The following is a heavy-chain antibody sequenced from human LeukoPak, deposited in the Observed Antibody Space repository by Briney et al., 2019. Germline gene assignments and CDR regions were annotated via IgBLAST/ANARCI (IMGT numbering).Heavy chain of an antibody. D-gene: IGHD6-13*01. CDR1: GFTFRDYR. V-gene: IGHV3-7*01. Sequence: GGSLRLSCEASGFTFRDYRMTWVRQAPGKGLEWVANVKQDGTEKFYVDSVKGRFTISRDNGKNSLYLQMNSLRVEDTAIYYCARAGGTSWADYWGQGTLVTVSS. J-gene: IGHJ4*02. CDR3: ARAGGTSWADY. CDR2: VKQDGTEK.